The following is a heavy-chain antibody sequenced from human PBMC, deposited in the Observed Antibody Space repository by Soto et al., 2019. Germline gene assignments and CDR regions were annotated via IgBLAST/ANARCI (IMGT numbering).Heavy chain of an antibody. V-gene: IGHV1-3*05. CDR3: ARAVAVPADFDY. Sequence: QVQLVQSGAEEKKPGASVKVSCKASGYTFTGYAMHWVRQAPGQRLEWMGWINAGNGNTKYSQKFQGRVTITRDTSASTDYLELSSLRSEDTAVYYCARAVAVPADFDYWGQGTLVTVPS. D-gene: IGHD6-19*01. CDR1: GYTFTGYA. J-gene: IGHJ4*02. CDR2: INAGNGNT.